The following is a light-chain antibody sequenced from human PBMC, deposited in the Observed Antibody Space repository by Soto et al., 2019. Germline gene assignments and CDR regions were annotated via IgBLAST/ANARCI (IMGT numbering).Light chain of an antibody. CDR1: SNDVGGYNY. V-gene: IGLV2-14*01. Sequence: QSALTQPASVSGSPGQSITISCTGTSNDVGGYNYVSWYQQHPGKAPKLMIYDVSNRPSGVSNRFSGSKSGNKASLTISGLQAEDEADYYCSSYTSSSTLRVFGAGTKLTVL. CDR2: DVS. J-gene: IGLJ2*01. CDR3: SSYTSSSTLRV.